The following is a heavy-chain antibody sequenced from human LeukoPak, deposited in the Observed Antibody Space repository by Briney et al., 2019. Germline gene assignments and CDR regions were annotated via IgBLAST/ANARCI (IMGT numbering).Heavy chain of an antibody. Sequence: PGGSLRLSCAASGFTFSSYAMHWVRQAPGKGLEWVAVISYDGSNKYYADSVKGRFPISRDNSKNTLYLQMNSLRAEDTAVYYCARDRIPVAVAGLFDYWGQGTLVTVSS. J-gene: IGHJ4*02. V-gene: IGHV3-30-3*01. D-gene: IGHD6-19*01. CDR2: ISYDGSNK. CDR3: ARDRIPVAVAGLFDY. CDR1: GFTFSSYA.